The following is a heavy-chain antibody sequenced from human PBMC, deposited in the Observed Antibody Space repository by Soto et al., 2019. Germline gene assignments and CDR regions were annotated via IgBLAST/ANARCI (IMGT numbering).Heavy chain of an antibody. D-gene: IGHD3-22*01. CDR2: ISYDGSNK. V-gene: IGHV3-30-3*01. J-gene: IGHJ6*02. CDR3: ARDGGSSGYYYVQYYYYGMDV. CDR1: GFTFSSYA. Sequence: GGSLRLSCAASGFTFSSYAMHWVRQAPGKGLEWVAVISYDGSNKYYADSVKGRFTISRDNSKNTLYLQMNSLRAEDTAVYYCARDGGSSGYYYVQYYYYGMDVWGQGTTVTVSS.